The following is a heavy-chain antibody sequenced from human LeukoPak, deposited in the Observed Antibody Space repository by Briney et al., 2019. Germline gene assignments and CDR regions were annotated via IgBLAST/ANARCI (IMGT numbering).Heavy chain of an antibody. J-gene: IGHJ3*02. CDR1: GGTFSSYA. CDR2: IIPILGIA. CDR3: ASQSGVGATLAFDI. D-gene: IGHD1-26*01. V-gene: IGHV1-69*04. Sequence: ASVKVSCKASGGTFSSYAISWVRQAPGQGLEWMGRIIPILGIANYAQKFQGRVTITADKSTSTAYMELSSLRSEDTAVYYCASQSGVGATLAFDIWGQGTMVTVSS.